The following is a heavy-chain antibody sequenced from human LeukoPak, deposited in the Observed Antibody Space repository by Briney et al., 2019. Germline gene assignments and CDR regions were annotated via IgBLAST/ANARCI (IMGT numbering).Heavy chain of an antibody. CDR2: INPNSGDT. V-gene: IGHV1-2*02. D-gene: IGHD3-16*01. CDR3: ARDIWNLRLIYY. CDR1: GYTFTDYY. Sequence: ASVKVSCKASGYTFTDYYLHWVRQAPGQGLEWMGWINPNSGDTKYAQNFQGRVTMTGDTSISTAYMELSGLTSDETAVYYCARDIWNLRLIYYWGQGTLVTVSS. J-gene: IGHJ4*02.